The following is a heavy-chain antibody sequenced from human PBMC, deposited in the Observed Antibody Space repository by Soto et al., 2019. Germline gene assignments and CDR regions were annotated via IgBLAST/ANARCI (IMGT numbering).Heavy chain of an antibody. CDR3: AKDLPPDSSCPTSYYYYYGMDV. D-gene: IGHD3-22*01. Sequence: QVQLVESGGGVVQPGRSLRLSCAASGFTFSSYGMHWVRQAPGKGLEWVAVISYDGSNKYYADSVKGRFTISRDNSKNTLYLQMNSLRAEDTAVYYCAKDLPPDSSCPTSYYYYYGMDVWGQGTTVTVSS. V-gene: IGHV3-30*18. CDR2: ISYDGSNK. J-gene: IGHJ6*02. CDR1: GFTFSSYG.